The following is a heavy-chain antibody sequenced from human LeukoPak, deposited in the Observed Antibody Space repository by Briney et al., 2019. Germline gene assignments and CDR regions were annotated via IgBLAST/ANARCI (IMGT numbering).Heavy chain of an antibody. V-gene: IGHV3-23*01. CDR3: AKQGPARIPIVVVTAMAH. D-gene: IGHD2-21*02. CDR2: ISGSGGST. J-gene: IGHJ4*02. CDR1: GLTFSRYA. Sequence: GGSLRLSCAASGLTFSRYAMTWVRQAPGKGLEWVSAISGSGGSTYYADSVKGRFTISRDNSKNTLYLQMNSLRAEDTAVYYCAKQGPARIPIVVVTAMAHWGQGTLVTVSS.